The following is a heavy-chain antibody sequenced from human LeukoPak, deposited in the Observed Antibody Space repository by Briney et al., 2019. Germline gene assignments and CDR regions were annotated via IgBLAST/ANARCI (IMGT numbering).Heavy chain of an antibody. CDR3: ARALYSGSQLNAFDI. V-gene: IGHV1-8*03. Sequence: ASVKVSCKASRGTFSSYDINWVRQATGQGLEWMGWMNPNSGNTGYAQKFQGRVTITRNTSISTAYMELSSLRSEDTAVYYCARALYSGSQLNAFDIWGQGTMVTVSS. CDR2: MNPNSGNT. J-gene: IGHJ3*02. D-gene: IGHD1-26*01. CDR1: RGTFSSYD.